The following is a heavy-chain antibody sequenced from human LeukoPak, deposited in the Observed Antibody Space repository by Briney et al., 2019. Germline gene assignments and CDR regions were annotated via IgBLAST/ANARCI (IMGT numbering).Heavy chain of an antibody. V-gene: IGHV4-59*01. D-gene: IGHD1-26*01. Sequence: PSETLSLTCTVSGGSISSYYRSWIRQPPGKGLEWIGYIYYSGSTNYNPSLKSRVTISVDTSKNQFSLKLSSVTAADTAVYYCARDHIVGATPYYYYGMDVWGQGTTVTVSS. CDR1: GGSISSYY. CDR2: IYYSGST. CDR3: ARDHIVGATPYYYYGMDV. J-gene: IGHJ6*02.